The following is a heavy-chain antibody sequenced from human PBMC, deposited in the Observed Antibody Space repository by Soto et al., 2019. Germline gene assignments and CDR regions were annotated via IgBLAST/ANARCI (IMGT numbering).Heavy chain of an antibody. V-gene: IGHV1-8*01. D-gene: IGHD6-19*01. J-gene: IGHJ5*02. CDR3: ARVRYSSGWWLFDP. CDR2: MNPNSGNT. Sequence: QVQLVQSGAEVKKPGASVKVSCKASGYTFTSYDINWVRQAPGQGLEWMGWMNPNSGNTGYAQKFQGRVTMTRNTSISTAYMELSSLRSEDTAVYYCARVRYSSGWWLFDPWGQGTLVTVSS. CDR1: GYTFTSYD.